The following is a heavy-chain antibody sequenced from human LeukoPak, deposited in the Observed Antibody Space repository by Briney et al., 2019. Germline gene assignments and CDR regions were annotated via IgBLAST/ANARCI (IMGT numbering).Heavy chain of an antibody. D-gene: IGHD2-2*01. CDR2: ILYSGST. CDR3: GRQEVGAGYCSSTSCAEPHWLDP. J-gene: IGHJ5*02. V-gene: IGHV4-39*01. CDR1: GGSISSTSY. Sequence: PSETLSLTCIVSGGSISSTSYWGWIRQPPGKGLEWIGTILYSGSTFYNPSLKSRVTISVDTSKNQFSLKLNSVTAADTAVYYCGRQEVGAGYCSSTSCAEPHWLDPWGQGTLVTVSS.